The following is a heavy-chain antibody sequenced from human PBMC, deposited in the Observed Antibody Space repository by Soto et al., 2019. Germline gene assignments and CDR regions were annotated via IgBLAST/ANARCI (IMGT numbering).Heavy chain of an antibody. CDR1: GFTFSSYA. D-gene: IGHD3-16*02. Sequence: EVQLLESGGGLVQPGGSLRLSCAASGFTFSSYAMSWVRQAPGKGLEWVSAVSGSGGSTYYADTVTGRFTISRDNSKNTLYLQMNSLRADDTAVYYCAKAGYYDYVWGSYLFDYWGQGTLVTVSS. CDR2: VSGSGGST. V-gene: IGHV3-23*01. J-gene: IGHJ4*02. CDR3: AKAGYYDYVWGSYLFDY.